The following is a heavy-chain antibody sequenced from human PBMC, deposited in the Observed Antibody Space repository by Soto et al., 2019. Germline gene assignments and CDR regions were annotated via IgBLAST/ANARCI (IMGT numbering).Heavy chain of an antibody. J-gene: IGHJ4*03. D-gene: IGHD6-13*01. Sequence: EVQLVESGGGLVQPGGSLRLSCVASGFTFSNYWMSWVREAPGKGLEWVANIKQDRSEIRSVDSVKGRCTISRDNAKRSLDLEMSSLGAEATALYYCARDPGMAAAGTVCYFDYWGQGTLFTVSA. CDR2: IKQDRSEI. CDR3: ARDPGMAAAGTVCYFDY. V-gene: IGHV3-7*01. CDR1: GFTFSNYW.